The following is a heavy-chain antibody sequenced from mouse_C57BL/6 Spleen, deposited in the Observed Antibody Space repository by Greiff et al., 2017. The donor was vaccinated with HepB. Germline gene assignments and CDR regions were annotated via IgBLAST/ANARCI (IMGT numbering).Heavy chain of an antibody. D-gene: IGHD1-1*01. J-gene: IGHJ1*03. V-gene: IGHV1-15*01. Sequence: VQLQQSGAELVRPGASVTLSCKASGYTFTDYEMHWVKQTPVHGLEWIGAIDPETGGTAYNQKFKGKAILTADKSSSTAYMELRSLTSEDSAVYYCTRRELVYWYFDVWGTGTTVTVSS. CDR2: IDPETGGT. CDR1: GYTFTDYE. CDR3: TRRELVYWYFDV.